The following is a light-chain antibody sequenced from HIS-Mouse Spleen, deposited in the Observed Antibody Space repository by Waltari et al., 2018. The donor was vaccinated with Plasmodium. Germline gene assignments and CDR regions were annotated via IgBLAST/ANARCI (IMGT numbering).Light chain of an antibody. V-gene: IGLV3-10*01. CDR2: EDS. J-gene: IGLJ3*02. Sequence: SYELTQPPSVSVSPGQTARITCSAAALPKKYAYWYQQKSGQAPVLVIYEDSKRPPGTPERFSGSSSGTMATLTISGAQVEDEADYYCYSTDSSGNHRVFGGGTKLTVL. CDR3: YSTDSSGNHRV. CDR1: ALPKKY.